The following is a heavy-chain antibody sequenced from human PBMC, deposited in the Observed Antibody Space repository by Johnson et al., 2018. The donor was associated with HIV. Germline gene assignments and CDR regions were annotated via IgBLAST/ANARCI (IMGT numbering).Heavy chain of an antibody. J-gene: IGHJ3*02. CDR1: GFTFSSYA. V-gene: IGHV3-74*01. CDR3: ARDPNSSNCSGVTCYSAAFDI. Sequence: VQLVESGGGVVQPGRSLRLSCAASGFTFSSYAMHWVRQAPGKGLVWVSRINSDGSSTSYADSVKGRFTISRDNAKNTLYLQMDSLRGEDTAVYYCARDPNSSNCSGVTCYSAAFDIWGQGTMVTVSS. D-gene: IGHD2-15*01. CDR2: INSDGSST.